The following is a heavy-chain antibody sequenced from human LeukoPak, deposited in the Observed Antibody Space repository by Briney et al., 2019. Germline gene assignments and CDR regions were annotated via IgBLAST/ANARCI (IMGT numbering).Heavy chain of an antibody. Sequence: PGRSLRLSCIASGFPLSHHGMHWVRQPPGKGLEWVAFVRYDGGDKYYADSVKGRFTVSRDNSNNALDLQMNTLTVEDTAVYYCARALSSAGGSYHFDSWGQGTLVTVSS. CDR1: GFPLSHHG. CDR2: VRYDGGDK. V-gene: IGHV3-33*01. J-gene: IGHJ4*02. D-gene: IGHD3-16*01. CDR3: ARALSSAGGSYHFDS.